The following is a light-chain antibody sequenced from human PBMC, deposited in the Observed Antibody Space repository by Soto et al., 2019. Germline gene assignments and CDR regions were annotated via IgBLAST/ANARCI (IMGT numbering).Light chain of an antibody. Sequence: QSFLTHPPSASGSPGQSVTISCSGTSSDIGTYDFVSWYQHHPGKAPKVLIYEVTKRASGVPDRFSGSKSGNTASLTVSGLQPEDEAEYFCSSFAGSKTPYVFRTGTKVTVL. CDR1: SSDIGTYDF. J-gene: IGLJ1*01. CDR2: EVT. CDR3: SSFAGSKTPYV. V-gene: IGLV2-8*01.